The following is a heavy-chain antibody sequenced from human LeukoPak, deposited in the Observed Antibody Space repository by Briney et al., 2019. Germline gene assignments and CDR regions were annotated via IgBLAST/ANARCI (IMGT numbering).Heavy chain of an antibody. CDR2: IQPDGSEK. CDR1: GFTFSSYW. D-gene: IGHD5-12*01. J-gene: IGHJ4*02. Sequence: GGSLRLSCAASGFTFSSYWMSWVRQAPGKGLEWVANIQPDGSEKYFVDSVKGRFTISRDNARNSLYLQMNSLRAEDTAVYYCAREYSGRGFDYWGQGTLVTVSS. V-gene: IGHV3-7*04. CDR3: AREYSGRGFDY.